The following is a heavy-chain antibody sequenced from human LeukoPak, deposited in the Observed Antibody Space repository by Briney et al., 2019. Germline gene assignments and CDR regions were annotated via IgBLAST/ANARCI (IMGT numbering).Heavy chain of an antibody. Sequence: ASVKVSCKASGYTFTGYYMHWVRQAPGQGLEWMGWTNPISGVTNFAQNFLGRVSMSRDTSIRTAYLDMYSLTFDDTAVFYCARGGYSGFDPFDYWGQGTLATVSS. CDR3: ARGGYSGFDPFDY. D-gene: IGHD5-12*01. CDR1: GYTFTGYY. V-gene: IGHV1-2*02. J-gene: IGHJ4*02. CDR2: TNPISGVT.